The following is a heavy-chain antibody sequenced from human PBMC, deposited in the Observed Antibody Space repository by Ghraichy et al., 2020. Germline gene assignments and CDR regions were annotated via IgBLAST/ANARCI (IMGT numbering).Heavy chain of an antibody. Sequence: SQTLSLTCTVSGGSISSYYWSWIRQPPGKGLEWIGYIYYSGSTNYIPSLKSRVTISVDTSKNQFSLKLSSVTAADTAVYYCARERRQLEVTHTSTYYYYYYYMDVWGKGTTVTVSS. CDR2: IYYSGST. J-gene: IGHJ6*03. CDR3: ARERRQLEVTHTSTYYYYYYYMDV. D-gene: IGHD1-1*01. CDR1: GGSISSYY. V-gene: IGHV4-59*01.